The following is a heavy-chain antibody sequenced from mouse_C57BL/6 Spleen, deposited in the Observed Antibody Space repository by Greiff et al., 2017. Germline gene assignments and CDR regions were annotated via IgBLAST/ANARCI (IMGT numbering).Heavy chain of an antibody. Sequence: VKLQESGAELARPGASVKLSCKASGYTFTSYGISWVKQRTGQGLEWIGEIYPRSGNTYYNEKFKGKATLTADKSSSTAYMELRSLTSEDSAVYFCARSNGNYDAMDYWGQGTSVTVSS. V-gene: IGHV1-81*01. D-gene: IGHD2-1*01. CDR2: IYPRSGNT. J-gene: IGHJ4*01. CDR3: ARSNGNYDAMDY. CDR1: GYTFTSYG.